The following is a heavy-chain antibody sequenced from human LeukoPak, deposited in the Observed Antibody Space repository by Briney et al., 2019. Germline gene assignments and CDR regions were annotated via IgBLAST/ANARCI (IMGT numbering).Heavy chain of an antibody. CDR2: INPNSGGT. D-gene: IGHD3-16*01. J-gene: IGHJ4*02. Sequence: ASVKVSCKASGYTFTTYYMHWVRQAPGQGLEWMGWINPNSGGTNYAQKFQGRVTITRDTSASIAYMELSSLRSEDTAVYYCARDGPMIVTDYWGQGTLVTVSS. V-gene: IGHV1-2*02. CDR1: GYTFTTYY. CDR3: ARDGPMIVTDY.